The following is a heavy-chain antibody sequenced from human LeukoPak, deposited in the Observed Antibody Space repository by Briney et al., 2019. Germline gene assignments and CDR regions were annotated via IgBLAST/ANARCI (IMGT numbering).Heavy chain of an antibody. CDR1: GFTFSSYS. CDR2: IYSGGST. V-gene: IGHV3-66*01. J-gene: IGHJ4*02. D-gene: IGHD2/OR15-2a*01. Sequence: GGCLRLSCAASGFTFSSYSMNWVRQAPGKGLEWVSVIYSGGSTYYADSVKGRFTISRDNSKNTLYLQMNSLRAEDTAVYYCAKNRPIDYWGQGTLVTVSS. CDR3: AKNRPIDY.